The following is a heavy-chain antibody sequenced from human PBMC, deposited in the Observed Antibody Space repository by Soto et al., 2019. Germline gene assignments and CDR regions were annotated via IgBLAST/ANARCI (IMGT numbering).Heavy chain of an antibody. D-gene: IGHD2-15*01. V-gene: IGHV3-30*18. CDR3: ANIAGGSCYY. J-gene: IGHJ4*02. Sequence: QVQLVESGGGVVQPGRALRLSCAASGFTFSSYGMHWVRQAPGKGLEWVAVISYDGSNKYYADSVKGRFTISRDNSKNTLYLQMNSLRAEDTAVYYCANIAGGSCYYWGQGTLVTVSS. CDR2: ISYDGSNK. CDR1: GFTFSSYG.